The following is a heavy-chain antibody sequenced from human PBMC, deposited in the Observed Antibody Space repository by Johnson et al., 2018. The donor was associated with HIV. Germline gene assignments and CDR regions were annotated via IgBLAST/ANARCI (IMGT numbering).Heavy chain of an antibody. J-gene: IGHJ3*02. CDR3: ARDITPHKEGDAFDI. CDR2: ISGSGGST. D-gene: IGHD1-14*01. Sequence: EVQLVESGGGLVQPGRSLRLSCAASGFTFSSYAMSWVRQAPGKGLEWVSAISGSGGSTYYADSVKGRFTISRDNAKNSLYLQMNSLRAEDTAVYYCARDITPHKEGDAFDIWGQGTMVTVSS. CDR1: GFTFSSYA. V-gene: IGHV3-23*04.